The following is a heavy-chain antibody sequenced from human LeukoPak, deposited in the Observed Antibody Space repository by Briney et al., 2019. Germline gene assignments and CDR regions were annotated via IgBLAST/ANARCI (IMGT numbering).Heavy chain of an antibody. CDR3: ARESTKYGAYVSGFDF. CDR2: INSDGSST. CDR1: GFTFSSYW. J-gene: IGHJ3*01. Sequence: GGSLRLSCAASGFTFSSYWMHWVRQAPGKGLVWVSRINSDGSSTSYADSVKGRFTISRDNAKNTLYLQMNSLRAEDTAVYYCARESTKYGAYVSGFDFWGQGTMVTVSS. V-gene: IGHV3-74*01. D-gene: IGHD4-17*01.